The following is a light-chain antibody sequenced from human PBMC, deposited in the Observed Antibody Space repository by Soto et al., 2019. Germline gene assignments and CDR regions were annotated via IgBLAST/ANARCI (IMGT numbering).Light chain of an antibody. CDR1: QTISSW. Sequence: DIQMTQSPSTLSTSVGDRVTITCRASQTISSWLAWYQQKPGKAPKLLIYDASTLESVVPSRFSGSGSGTEFTLTISSLQPDDFATYYCQQYNTYWTFGQGTKVEI. V-gene: IGKV1-5*01. J-gene: IGKJ1*01. CDR2: DAS. CDR3: QQYNTYWT.